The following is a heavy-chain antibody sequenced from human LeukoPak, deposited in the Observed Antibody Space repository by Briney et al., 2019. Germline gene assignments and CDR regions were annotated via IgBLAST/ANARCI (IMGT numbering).Heavy chain of an antibody. CDR1: GGSFSGNY. D-gene: IGHD4-17*01. CDR3: ARGSGDYENYAFDI. CDR2: INHSGKT. Sequence: SETLSLTCGVFGGSFSGNYWSWIRQPPGKGLEWIGEINHSGKTNYNSSLKSRVTISADTSRNQFSLRLSSLTAADTAVYYCARGSGDYENYAFDIWGQGAMVTVSS. J-gene: IGHJ3*02. V-gene: IGHV4-34*01.